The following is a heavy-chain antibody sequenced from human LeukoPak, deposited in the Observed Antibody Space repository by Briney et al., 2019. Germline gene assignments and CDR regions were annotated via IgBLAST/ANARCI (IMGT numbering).Heavy chain of an antibody. Sequence: GGSLRLSCAASGFTFSSYGMHWVRQAPGKGLEWVAVISYDGSNKYYADSVKGRFTISRDNSKNTLYLQMNSLRAEDTAVYYCARGFYDQGGAFDIWGQGTMVTVSS. CDR1: GFTFSSYG. D-gene: IGHD2/OR15-2a*01. J-gene: IGHJ3*02. CDR2: ISYDGSNK. CDR3: ARGFYDQGGAFDI. V-gene: IGHV3-30*03.